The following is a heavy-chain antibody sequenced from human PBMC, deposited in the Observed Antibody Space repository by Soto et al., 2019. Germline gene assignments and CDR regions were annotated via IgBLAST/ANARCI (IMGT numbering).Heavy chain of an antibody. CDR2: IYYSGST. V-gene: IGHV4-59*01. CDR3: ARVWGGAFYF. CDR1: GGSISSYY. Sequence: SETLSLTCTVSGGSISSYYWSWIRQPPGKGLEWIGYIYYSGSTNYNPSLKSRVTISVDTSKNQFSLKLSSVTAADTAVFYCARVWGGAFYFWGQGSMVTISS. J-gene: IGHJ3*01. D-gene: IGHD3-10*01.